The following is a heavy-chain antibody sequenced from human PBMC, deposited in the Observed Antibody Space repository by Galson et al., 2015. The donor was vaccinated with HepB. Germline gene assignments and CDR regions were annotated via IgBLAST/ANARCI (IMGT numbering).Heavy chain of an antibody. J-gene: IGHJ4*02. CDR2: ISSSSSTI. CDR3: ARGGYCSSTSCYQEFDY. V-gene: IGHV3-48*02. CDR1: GFTFSSYS. Sequence: SLRLSCAASGFTFSSYSMHWVRQAPGKGLEWVSYISSSSSTIYYADSVKGRFTISRDNAKNSLYLQMNSLRDEDTAVYYCARGGYCSSTSCYQEFDYWGQGTLVTVSS. D-gene: IGHD2-2*01.